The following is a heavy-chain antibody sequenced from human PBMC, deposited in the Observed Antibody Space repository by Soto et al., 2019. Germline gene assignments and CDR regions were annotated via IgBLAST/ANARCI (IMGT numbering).Heavy chain of an antibody. CDR3: ARDRSQGYCTNGVCYVPFGMDV. D-gene: IGHD2-8*01. Sequence: GGSLRLSCAASGFTVSSNYMSWVRQAPGKGLEWVSVIYSGGSTYYADSVKGRFTISRDNSKNTLYLQMNSLRAEDTAVYYCARDRSQGYCTNGVCYVPFGMDVWGQGTTVTVSS. J-gene: IGHJ6*02. CDR2: IYSGGST. CDR1: GFTVSSNY. V-gene: IGHV3-53*01.